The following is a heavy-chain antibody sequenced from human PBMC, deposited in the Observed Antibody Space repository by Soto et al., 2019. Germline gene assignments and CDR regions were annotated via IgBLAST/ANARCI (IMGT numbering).Heavy chain of an antibody. CDR1: GYTLTSYG. CDR2: ISAHNGDT. CDR3: ARAISGYVT. D-gene: IGHD5-12*01. Sequence: ASVKGSCKASGYTLTSYGISWVRQAPGQGLEWMGWISAHNGDTRYSQIFQGRVTLTRDTSASTVYLDLSSLRSEDTAIYYCARAISGYVTWGQGTLVTVSS. J-gene: IGHJ5*02. V-gene: IGHV1-18*01.